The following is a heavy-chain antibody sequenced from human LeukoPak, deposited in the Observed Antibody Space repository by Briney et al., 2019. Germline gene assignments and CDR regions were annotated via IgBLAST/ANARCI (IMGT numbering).Heavy chain of an antibody. D-gene: IGHD3-22*01. CDR3: ARVGYYYDSSGYYYAYGMDV. CDR2: ISSSGSTI. CDR1: GFTFSDYY. V-gene: IGHV3-11*04. Sequence: GGSLRLSCAASGFTFSDYYMSWIRQAPGKGLEWVSYISSSGSTIYYADSVKGRFTISRDNAKNSLYLQMNSLRAEDTAVYYCARVGYYYDSSGYYYAYGMDVWGQGTTVTVSS. J-gene: IGHJ6*02.